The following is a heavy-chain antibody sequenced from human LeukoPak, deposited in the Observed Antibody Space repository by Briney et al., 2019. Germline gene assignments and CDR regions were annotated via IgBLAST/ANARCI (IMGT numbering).Heavy chain of an antibody. CDR1: GYTFTGYY. D-gene: IGHD2-8*01. Sequence: ASVKVSCKASGYTFTGYYMHWVRQAPGQGLEWMGWINPNSGGTKYALKFQDRVTMTRDTSISTAYMELSRLTSDDTAVYYCARVGPYCTNGVCHFDYWGQGTLVTVSS. CDR2: INPNSGGT. CDR3: ARVGPYCTNGVCHFDY. J-gene: IGHJ4*02. V-gene: IGHV1-2*02.